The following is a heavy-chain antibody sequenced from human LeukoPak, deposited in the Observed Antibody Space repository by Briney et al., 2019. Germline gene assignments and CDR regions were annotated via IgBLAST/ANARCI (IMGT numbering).Heavy chain of an antibody. CDR2: IGGSAGGA. CDR1: GFIFSTYA. V-gene: IGHV3-23*01. J-gene: IGHJ4*02. D-gene: IGHD2-2*02. CDR3: AKKGCTSISCYNNF. Sequence: PGGSLRLSCEASGFIFSTYAMRWVRQAPGKALEWVSAIGGSAGGAFYADSVKRRFTISRDNSKNTLYLQMNSLRAEDTAIYYCAKKGCTSISCYNNFWGQGTLVTVSS.